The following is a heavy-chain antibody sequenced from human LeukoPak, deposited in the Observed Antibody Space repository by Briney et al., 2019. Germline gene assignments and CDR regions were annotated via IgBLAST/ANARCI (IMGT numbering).Heavy chain of an antibody. CDR3: ARDVFPMVFAVPGRSYYYMDV. V-gene: IGHV3-48*04. D-gene: IGHD2-8*01. CDR2: ISSSSRPI. CDR1: GFTFSNHG. J-gene: IGHJ6*03. Sequence: PGGSLRLSCAASGFTFSNHGMNWVRQSPGKGLEWVASISSSSRPIYYADSVEGRFTISRDNAERSLYLQMDSLRVEDTAVYYCARDVFPMVFAVPGRSYYYMDVWGKGTTVTISS.